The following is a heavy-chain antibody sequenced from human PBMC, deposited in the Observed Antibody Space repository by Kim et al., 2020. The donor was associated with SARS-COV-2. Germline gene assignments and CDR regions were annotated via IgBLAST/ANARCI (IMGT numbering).Heavy chain of an antibody. J-gene: IGHJ6*02. CDR3: VWGQLSDQQPGTTSHYYYYYGMDV. Sequence: ASVKVSCKASGYTFTSYDINWVRQATGQGLEWMGWMNPNSGDTGYAQKFQGRVTMTRNTSISTAYMELSSLRSEDTAVYYCVWGQLSDQQPGTTSHYYYYYGMDVWGQGTTVTVSS. V-gene: IGHV1-8*01. D-gene: IGHD4-4*01. CDR1: GYTFTSYD. CDR2: MNPNSGDT.